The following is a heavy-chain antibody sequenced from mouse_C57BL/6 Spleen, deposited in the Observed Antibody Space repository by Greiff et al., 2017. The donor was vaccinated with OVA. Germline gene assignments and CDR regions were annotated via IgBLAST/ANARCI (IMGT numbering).Heavy chain of an antibody. CDR2: IDPETGGT. V-gene: IGHV1-15*01. CDR3: VRSDYYAMDY. CDR1: GYTFTDYE. J-gene: IGHJ4*01. Sequence: VQLQQSGAELVRPGASVTLSCKASGYTFTDYEMHWVKQTPVHGLEWIGAIDPETGGTAYNQKFKGKATLTADKSSSTAYMELSSLTSEDSAVYYCVRSDYYAMDYWGKGTSVTVSS.